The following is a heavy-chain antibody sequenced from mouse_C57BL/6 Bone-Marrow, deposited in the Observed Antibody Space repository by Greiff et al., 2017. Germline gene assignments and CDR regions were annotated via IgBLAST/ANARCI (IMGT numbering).Heavy chain of an antibody. Sequence: EVKLMESGGGLVKPGGSLKLSCAASGFTFSSYAMSWVRQTPDKRLEWVATISDGGSYTYYPDNVKGRFTISRDNAKNNLYLQMSHLKSEDTAMYYCARDRCRVTTVAYYYAMDYWGQGTSVTVSS. D-gene: IGHD2-2*01. CDR3: ARDRCRVTTVAYYYAMDY. CDR2: ISDGGSYT. CDR1: GFTFSSYA. V-gene: IGHV5-4*01. J-gene: IGHJ4*01.